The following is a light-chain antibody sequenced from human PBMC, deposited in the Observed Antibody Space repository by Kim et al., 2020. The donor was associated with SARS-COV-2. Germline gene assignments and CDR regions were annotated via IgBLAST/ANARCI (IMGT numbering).Light chain of an antibody. Sequence: VARGKAATITCADYKLENKYFSSYHQRRGQSPVLLIYQPRKRPSRIPGRFACSNAGNTATLAIGGAHTLDDDEYYCQAWDNSSGVFGTGTKVTVL. CDR3: QAWDNSSGV. CDR1: KLENKY. J-gene: IGLJ1*01. V-gene: IGLV3-1*01. CDR2: QPR.